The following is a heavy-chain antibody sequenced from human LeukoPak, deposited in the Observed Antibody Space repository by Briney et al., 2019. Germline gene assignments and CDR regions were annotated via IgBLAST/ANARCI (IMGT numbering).Heavy chain of an antibody. CDR3: ARGASVVAGNDNAFDI. V-gene: IGHV3-21*01. D-gene: IGHD6-19*01. J-gene: IGHJ3*02. Sequence: AGGSLILSCAASGFIFSSYSMNWVRPAPGKGLEWVSSISTSSSYIYYADSVKGRFTISRDNAKKSLYLQMNSLRADDTAVYYCARGASVVAGNDNAFDIWGQGTMVTVSS. CDR2: ISTSSSYI. CDR1: GFIFSSYS.